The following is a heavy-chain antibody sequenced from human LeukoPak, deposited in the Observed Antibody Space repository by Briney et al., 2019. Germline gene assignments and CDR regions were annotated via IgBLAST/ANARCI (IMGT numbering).Heavy chain of an antibody. Sequence: GESLRLSCAASGFTFSNFALSWVRQAPGKGLEWVSSITGSGGSTYYADSVKGRFTISRGNSKNTLYLQMISLRAEDTAVYFCAKDRAPFDYWGQGTLVTVSS. V-gene: IGHV3-23*01. CDR3: AKDRAPFDY. CDR1: GFTFSNFA. J-gene: IGHJ4*02. CDR2: ITGSGGST. D-gene: IGHD3-10*01.